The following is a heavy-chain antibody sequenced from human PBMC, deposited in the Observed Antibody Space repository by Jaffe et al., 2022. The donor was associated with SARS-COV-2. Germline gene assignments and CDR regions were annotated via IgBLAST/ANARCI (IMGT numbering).Heavy chain of an antibody. CDR1: GYSFTKYW. Sequence: EVQLVQSGAEVKKPGESLKISCKGSGYSFTKYWIGWVRQMPGKGLEWMGIVYPSDSDTRYNPSFQGQVTISADKSINTAYLQWNSLKASDTAMYYCARPISGSFFWFDSWGQGTLVTVSS. D-gene: IGHD3-22*01. CDR3: ARPISGSFFWFDS. CDR2: VYPSDSDT. J-gene: IGHJ5*01. V-gene: IGHV5-51*01.